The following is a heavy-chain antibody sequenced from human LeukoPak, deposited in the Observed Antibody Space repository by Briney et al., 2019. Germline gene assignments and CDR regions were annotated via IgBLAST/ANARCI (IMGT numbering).Heavy chain of an antibody. J-gene: IGHJ4*02. D-gene: IGHD3-10*01. CDR2: IYSGGST. Sequence: GGSLRLSCAASRFIVSTHYMSWVRQAPGKGLEWVSVIYSGGSTYYADSVKGRFTISRDNSENTLYLQVNSLRVEDTAVYYCARGTRFAESYYFDYWGQGTLVTVSS. V-gene: IGHV3-66*02. CDR1: RFIVSTHY. CDR3: ARGTRFAESYYFDY.